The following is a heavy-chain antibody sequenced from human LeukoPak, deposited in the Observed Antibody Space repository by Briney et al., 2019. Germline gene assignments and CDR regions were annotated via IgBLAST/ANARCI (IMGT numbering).Heavy chain of an antibody. J-gene: IGHJ5*02. V-gene: IGHV3-21*01. Sequence: GRSLRLSRAASEFPFSVYAMTWVRQAPGKGPEWVSTISHSGNYVYYADSVKGRFNISRDNAQNSLSLQMDSLRADDTAVYYCARDSSWGGGFDHWGHGTLVTVSS. CDR3: ARDSSWGGGFDH. CDR1: EFPFSVYA. CDR2: ISHSGNYV. D-gene: IGHD3-16*01.